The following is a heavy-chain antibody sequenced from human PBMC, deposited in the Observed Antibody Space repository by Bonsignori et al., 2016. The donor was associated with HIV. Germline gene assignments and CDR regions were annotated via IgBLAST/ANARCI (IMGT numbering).Heavy chain of an antibody. CDR1: GGSISSSRYY. CDR2: FYATATT. V-gene: IGHV4-61*02. D-gene: IGHD3-10*01. J-gene: IGHJ4*02. Sequence: SETLSLTCTVSGGSISSSRYYWSWIRQSAGKGLEWIGRFYATATTNYSPSLKSRVTISVDTSKNQFSLELSSVTAADTAVYYCASGEGTFIFDYWGQGALVTVSS. CDR3: ASGEGTFIFDY.